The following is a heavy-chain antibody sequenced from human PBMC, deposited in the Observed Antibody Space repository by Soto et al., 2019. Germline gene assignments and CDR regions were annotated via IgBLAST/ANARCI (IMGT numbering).Heavy chain of an antibody. CDR3: ARAANCSSSPGCYSQWFAP. CDR1: GYPFNKYI. V-gene: IGHV1-3*04. CDR2: INTDNGNT. D-gene: IGHD6-13*01. Sequence: GASVKVSCKASGYPFNKYIMHWVRQAPGQSLEWMGWINTDNGNTRYSQKFQGRVTIARDTSASTVYMELSSLRSDDTAVYYCARAANCSSSPGCYSQWFAPWGQGTQVTVYS. J-gene: IGHJ5*02.